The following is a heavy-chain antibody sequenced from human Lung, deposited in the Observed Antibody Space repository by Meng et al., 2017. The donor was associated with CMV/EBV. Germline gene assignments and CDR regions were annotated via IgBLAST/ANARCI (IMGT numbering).Heavy chain of an antibody. CDR2: ISYDGSNK. CDR1: GFTFNTYA. Sequence: LSLXCAASGFTFNTYAMHWVRQAPGKGLEWVAVISYDGSNKYTADSVQGRLTISRDNSKNNLYLQMNSLTVEDTAVYYCVRDQGGESMIAVLIERFGMDVWGQGXTVTVSS. D-gene: IGHD3-22*01. V-gene: IGHV3-30-3*01. CDR3: VRDQGGESMIAVLIERFGMDV. J-gene: IGHJ6*02.